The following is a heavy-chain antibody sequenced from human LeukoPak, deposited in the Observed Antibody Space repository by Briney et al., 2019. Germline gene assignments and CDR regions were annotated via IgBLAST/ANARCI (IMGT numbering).Heavy chain of an antibody. D-gene: IGHD6-13*01. Sequence: ASVKVSCKASGYTFTGYYMHWVRQAPGQGLEWMGWINPNSGGTNYAQKFQGRLTMTRDMSTSTVYMELSSLRSEDTAVYYCARARSSWYGGGSNWFDPWGQGTLVTVSS. CDR1: GYTFTGYY. J-gene: IGHJ5*02. CDR3: ARARSSWYGGGSNWFDP. CDR2: INPNSGGT. V-gene: IGHV1-2*02.